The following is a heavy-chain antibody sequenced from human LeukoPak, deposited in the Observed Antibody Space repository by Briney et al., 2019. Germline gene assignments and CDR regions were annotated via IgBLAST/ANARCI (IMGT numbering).Heavy chain of an antibody. CDR2: IKQDGSEK. D-gene: IGHD6-19*01. CDR3: ARGPSSGSGWRYYYGMDV. V-gene: IGHV3-7*01. CDR1: GFTFSSYW. Sequence: GGSLRLSCAASGFTFSSYWMSWVRQAPGKGLEWVANIKQDGSEKYYVDSVKGRFTISRDNAKNSLYLQMNSLRAEDTAVYYCARGPSSGSGWRYYYGMDVWGQGTTVTVSS. J-gene: IGHJ6*02.